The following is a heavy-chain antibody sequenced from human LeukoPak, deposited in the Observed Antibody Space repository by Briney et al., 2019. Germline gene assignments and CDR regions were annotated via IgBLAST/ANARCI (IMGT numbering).Heavy chain of an antibody. D-gene: IGHD5-18*01. CDR2: TYYRSKWYN. J-gene: IGHJ4*02. CDR3: VRGYGYYFDY. V-gene: IGHV6-1*01. CDR1: GDSVSSNSAA. Sequence: SQTLSLTCAISGDSVSSNSAAWNWIRQSPSRGLEWLGRTYYRSKWYNDYAVSVKSRITINPDKSENHFSLQVNSVAPEDTAVYYCVRGYGYYFDYWGQGTLVTVSS.